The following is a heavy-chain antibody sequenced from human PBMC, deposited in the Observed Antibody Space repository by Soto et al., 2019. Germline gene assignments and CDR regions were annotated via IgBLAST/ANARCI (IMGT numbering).Heavy chain of an antibody. V-gene: IGHV4-31*02. CDR3: AREGGSSDAFDI. D-gene: IGHD1-26*01. CDR1: GGSISSGGYY. CDR2: IYYSGST. Sequence: PSETLSLTCTVSGGSISSGGYYWSWIRQHPGKGLEWIGYIYYSGSTNYNPSLKSRVTISVDTSKNQFSLKLSSVTAADTAVYYCAREGGSSDAFDIWGQGTMVTVSS. J-gene: IGHJ3*02.